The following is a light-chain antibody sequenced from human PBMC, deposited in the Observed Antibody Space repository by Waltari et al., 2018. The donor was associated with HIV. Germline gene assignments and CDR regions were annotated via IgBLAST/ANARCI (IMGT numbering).Light chain of an antibody. V-gene: IGKV3-15*01. CDR3: QQYNNWPPYT. J-gene: IGKJ2*01. CDR2: GAS. Sequence: EIVMTQSPAILSVSPGERATLSCRASQSISSNLAWYQQKPGQAPRLLIYGASTRATGIPVRFSGSGSGTEFTLTISSLQSEDFAVYYCQQYNNWPPYTFGQGTKLEIK. CDR1: QSISSN.